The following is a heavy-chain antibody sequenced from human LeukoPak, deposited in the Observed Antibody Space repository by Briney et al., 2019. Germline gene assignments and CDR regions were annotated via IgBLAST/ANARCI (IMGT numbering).Heavy chain of an antibody. Sequence: SQTLSLTCTVSSGSISSGGYYWSWIRQHPGKGLEWIGYIYYSGSTYYNPSLKSRVTISVDTSKNQFSLKLSSVTAADTAVYYCARAPAMGYYGSGSYFFDYWGQGTLVTVSS. V-gene: IGHV4-31*03. CDR2: IYYSGST. J-gene: IGHJ4*02. CDR3: ARAPAMGYYGSGSYFFDY. CDR1: SGSISSGGYY. D-gene: IGHD3-10*01.